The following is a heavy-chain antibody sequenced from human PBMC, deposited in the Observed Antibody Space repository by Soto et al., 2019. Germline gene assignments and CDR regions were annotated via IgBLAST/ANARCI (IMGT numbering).Heavy chain of an antibody. CDR3: AKNDRAGRRYYGSMDV. J-gene: IGHJ6*03. Sequence: PGESLKISCKGSGYSFTSYWIGWVRQMPGKGLEWMGIIYPGDSDTRYSPSFQGQVTISADKSISTAYLQWSSLKASDTAMYYCAKNDRAGRRYYGSMDVWGKGTTVTVSS. CDR2: IYPGDSDT. CDR1: GYSFTSYW. V-gene: IGHV5-51*01. D-gene: IGHD3-10*01.